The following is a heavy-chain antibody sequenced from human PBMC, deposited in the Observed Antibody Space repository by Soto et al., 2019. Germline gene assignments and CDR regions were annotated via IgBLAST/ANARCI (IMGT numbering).Heavy chain of an antibody. J-gene: IGHJ4*02. D-gene: IGHD3-10*01. CDR2: IYYSAST. CDR1: GGSISSSSYY. Sequence: QLQLQESGPGLVKPSETLSLTCTVSGGSISSSSYYWGWIRQPPGKGLEWIGTIYYSASTFYNPSLKSRVTIPVDTSKNQFSLKLNSVTAADTAVYYCARLGDVLMVRGHVFDYWGQGTLVTVSS. CDR3: ARLGDVLMVRGHVFDY. V-gene: IGHV4-39*01.